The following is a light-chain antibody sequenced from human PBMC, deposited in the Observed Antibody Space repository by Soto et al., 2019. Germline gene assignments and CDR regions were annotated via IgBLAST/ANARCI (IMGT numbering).Light chain of an antibody. CDR3: QQYCSSSWT. V-gene: IGKV3-20*01. J-gene: IGKJ1*01. Sequence: EIVLTQSPCTLSLSPGERATLSCRASQSVSSSYLAWYQQKPGQAPRLLIYGTSSRATAIPDRFSGSGSGTDFTLTISSLEPEDFAVYYCQQYCSSSWTFGQGTKVEIK. CDR1: QSVSSSY. CDR2: GTS.